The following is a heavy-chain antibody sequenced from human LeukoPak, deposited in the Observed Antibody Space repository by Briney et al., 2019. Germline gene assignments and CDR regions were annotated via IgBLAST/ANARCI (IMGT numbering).Heavy chain of an antibody. V-gene: IGHV3-74*01. CDR3: ANSGSSWSPGAFDI. D-gene: IGHD6-13*01. Sequence: QTGGSLRLSCAASGFTFSSYWMHWVRQAPGKGLVWVSRINNDGSGTTYADSVKGRFTISRDDAKNTLYLQMNSLRAEDTAVYYCANSGSSWSPGAFDIWGQGTMVTVSS. CDR2: INNDGSGT. CDR1: GFTFSSYW. J-gene: IGHJ3*02.